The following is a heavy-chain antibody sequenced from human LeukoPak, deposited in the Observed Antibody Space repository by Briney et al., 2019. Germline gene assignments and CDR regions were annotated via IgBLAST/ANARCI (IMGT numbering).Heavy chain of an antibody. Sequence: SETLSLTCTVSGGSISSYYWSWIRQPPGKGLEWIGYIYYSGSTNYNPSLKSRVTISVDTSKNQSSLKLSSVTAADTAVYYCARDMVRGVIGRFDPWGQGTLVTVSS. CDR2: IYYSGST. J-gene: IGHJ5*02. D-gene: IGHD3-10*01. CDR3: ARDMVRGVIGRFDP. V-gene: IGHV4-59*01. CDR1: GGSISSYY.